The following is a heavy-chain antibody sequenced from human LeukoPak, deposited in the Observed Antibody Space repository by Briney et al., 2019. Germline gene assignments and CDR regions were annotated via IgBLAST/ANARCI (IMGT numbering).Heavy chain of an antibody. CDR2: IRYDGSNK. Sequence: GGSLRLSCAASGFTFSSYGMHWVRQAPGKGLEWVAFIRYDGSNKYYADSVKGRFTISRDNSKNTLYLQMNSLRLEDTAVYYCARTGLGLYSFDYWGQGTLVTVSS. J-gene: IGHJ4*02. CDR3: ARTGLGLYSFDY. D-gene: IGHD3/OR15-3a*01. CDR1: GFTFSSYG. V-gene: IGHV3-30*02.